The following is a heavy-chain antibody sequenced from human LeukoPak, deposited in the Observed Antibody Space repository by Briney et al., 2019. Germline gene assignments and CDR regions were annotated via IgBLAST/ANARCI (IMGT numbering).Heavy chain of an antibody. J-gene: IGHJ2*01. D-gene: IGHD1-14*01. CDR1: GASISDYY. CDR3: ARTGRRGYIDF. CDR2: LLYSGST. Sequence: SETLSLTCNVSGASISDYYWSWVRQSPEKGLEWIASLLYSGSTHYNPSLRSRVAISGDTSNNQFSLKLTSVTTADTAVYFCARTGRRGYIDFWGRGTLVTVSS. V-gene: IGHV4-59*13.